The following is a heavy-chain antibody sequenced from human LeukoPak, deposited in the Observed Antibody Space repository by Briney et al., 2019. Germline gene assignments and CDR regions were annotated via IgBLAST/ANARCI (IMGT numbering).Heavy chain of an antibody. CDR3: ARVGSWYYFDY. CDR2: IDHSGNT. J-gene: IGHJ4*02. D-gene: IGHD6-19*01. Sequence: PSETLSLTCTVSGGSINSNYWSWIRQPPREGLEWIAYIDHSGNTNYNPSLKSRVTISRDMSKNQFSLKLTSVTAADTAMYYCARVGSWYYFDYWGQGILVTVSS. V-gene: IGHV4-59*01. CDR1: GGSINSNY.